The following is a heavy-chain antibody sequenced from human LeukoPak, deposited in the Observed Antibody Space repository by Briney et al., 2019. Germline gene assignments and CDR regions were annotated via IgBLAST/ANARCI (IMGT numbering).Heavy chain of an antibody. Sequence: GGSLRLSCAASGFTFSSYAMHWVRQAPGKGLEYVSAISSNGGSTYYANPVKGRFTISRDNSKNTLYLQMGSLRAEDMAVYYCARRGRLSSSWYGERGDAFDIWGQGTMVTVSS. J-gene: IGHJ3*02. CDR1: GFTFSSYA. D-gene: IGHD6-13*01. CDR3: ARRGRLSSSWYGERGDAFDI. CDR2: ISSNGGST. V-gene: IGHV3-64*01.